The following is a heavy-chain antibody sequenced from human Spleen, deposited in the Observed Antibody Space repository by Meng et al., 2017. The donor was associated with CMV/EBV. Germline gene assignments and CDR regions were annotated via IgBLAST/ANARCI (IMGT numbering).Heavy chain of an antibody. Sequence: FGGYGMQWVRQAPGKGLEWVAFIRYDGNNKDYGDSVKGRFTVSRDNSKNMVYLQMNSLRAEDTAVYYCAKDDSAYFDFRSGYSTPPDYWGQGTLVTVSS. V-gene: IGHV3-30*02. CDR3: AKDDSAYFDFRSGYSTPPDY. D-gene: IGHD3-3*01. J-gene: IGHJ4*02. CDR2: IRYDGNNK. CDR1: FGGYG.